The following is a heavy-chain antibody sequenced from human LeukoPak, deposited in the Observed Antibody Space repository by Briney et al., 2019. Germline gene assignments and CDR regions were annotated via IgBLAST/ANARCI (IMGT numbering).Heavy chain of an antibody. Sequence: PSETLSLTCAVYGGSFSGYYWSWIRQPPGKGLEWIGEINHSGSTNYNPSLKSRVTISVDTSKNQFSLKLSSVTAADTAVYYCAVRDGYGQAKLPYWGQGTLVTVSS. CDR3: AVRDGYGQAKLPY. J-gene: IGHJ4*02. V-gene: IGHV4-34*01. CDR2: INHSGST. D-gene: IGHD5-24*01. CDR1: GGSFSGYY.